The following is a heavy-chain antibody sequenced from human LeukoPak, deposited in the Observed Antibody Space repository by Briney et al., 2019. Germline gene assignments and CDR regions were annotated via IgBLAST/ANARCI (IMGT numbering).Heavy chain of an antibody. D-gene: IGHD3-22*01. Sequence: ASVKVSCKASGGTFSSYAISWVRQAPGQGLGWRGRIIPIFGTVNYAQKFQGRVTITADKSTSTAYMELSSLRSEDTAVYYCARAVTRGDSSGYYYWGQGTLVTVSS. CDR2: IIPIFGTV. V-gene: IGHV1-69*06. CDR1: GGTFSSYA. J-gene: IGHJ4*02. CDR3: ARAVTRGDSSGYYY.